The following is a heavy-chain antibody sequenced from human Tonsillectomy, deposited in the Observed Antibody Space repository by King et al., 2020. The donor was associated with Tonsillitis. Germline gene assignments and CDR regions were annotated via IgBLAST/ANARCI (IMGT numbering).Heavy chain of an antibody. CDR1: GYSFTSYW. J-gene: IGHJ6*03. CDR2: IDPSDSYT. D-gene: IGHD6-6*01. CDR3: AAQQVSSSASGAYYYYMDV. V-gene: IGHV5-10-1*03. Sequence: QLVQSGAEVKKPGESLRISCKGSGYSFTSYWISWVRQMPGKGLEWMGRIDPSDSYTNYSPSFQGHVTISADKSISTAYLQWSSLKASDTAMYYCAAQQVSSSASGAYYYYMDVWGKGTTVTVSS.